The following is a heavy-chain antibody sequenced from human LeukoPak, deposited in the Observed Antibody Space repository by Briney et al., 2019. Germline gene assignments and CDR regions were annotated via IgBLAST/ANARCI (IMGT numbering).Heavy chain of an antibody. D-gene: IGHD5-12*01. CDR1: GESFSGYF. CDR2: INHSGSTS. J-gene: IGHJ4*02. V-gene: IGHV4-34*01. CDR3: ARKSGYARDY. Sequence: SETLSLTCAVYGESFSGYFWNWIRQPPGKGLEWIGEINHSGSTSNHSPSLKSRVTMSVDTSKNQFSLKLSSVTAADTAVYYCARKSGYARDYWGQGNLVTVSS.